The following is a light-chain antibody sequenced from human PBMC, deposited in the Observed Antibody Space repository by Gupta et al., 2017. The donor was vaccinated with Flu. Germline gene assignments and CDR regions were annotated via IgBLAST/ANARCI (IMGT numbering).Light chain of an antibody. Sequence: DIQMTQSPSSLSASVGDRVTITCRASQRISSYLNWYQQKPGKAPKLLIYAASSLQSGIPSRFSGSGSGTDFTLTISRLQPEDFATYSCQQSDSTPWTFGQGSKVEIK. CDR2: AAS. J-gene: IGKJ1*01. V-gene: IGKV1-39*01. CDR3: QQSDSTPWT. CDR1: QRISSY.